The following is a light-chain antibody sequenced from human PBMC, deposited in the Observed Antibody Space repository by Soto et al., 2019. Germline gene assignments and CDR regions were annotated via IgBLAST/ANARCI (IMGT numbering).Light chain of an antibody. V-gene: IGKV1-39*01. J-gene: IGKJ3*01. CDR2: AAS. CDR1: QTITVY. Sequence: DIQMTQSPSSLSASVGDRVIITCRTAQTITVYLNWYQQKPGKAPKLLIYAASRLQSGVPSRFSGSGSGTDFTLTISSLQPEDFATYYCQQSYAVPFTFGPGTKVDIK. CDR3: QQSYAVPFT.